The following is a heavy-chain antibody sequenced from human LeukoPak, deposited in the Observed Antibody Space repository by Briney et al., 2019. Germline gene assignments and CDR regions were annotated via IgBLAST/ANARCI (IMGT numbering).Heavy chain of an antibody. CDR1: GGPFSGYF. J-gene: IGHJ5*02. CDR3: ARDEGWFDP. CDR2: IHNSGTT. V-gene: IGHV4-34*01. Sequence: SETLSLTCAVSGGPFSGYFWSWIRQSSGKGLGWIGEIHNSGTTNYNPSLNSRVTISEDTSKNQFSLKLSSVTAADTAVYYCARDEGWFDPWGQGTLVTVSS.